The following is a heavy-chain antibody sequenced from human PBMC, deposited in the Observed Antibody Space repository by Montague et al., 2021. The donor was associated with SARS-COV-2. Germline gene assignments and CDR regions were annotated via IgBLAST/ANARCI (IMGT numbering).Heavy chain of an antibody. V-gene: IGHV4-39*01. CDR2: FYYAGGT. J-gene: IGHJ4*02. Sequence: SETLSLTCTVSGGSVSRISSHWGWIRQPPGKRLEYIGSFYYAGGTQYNPSLKSRVTISVDTSNDQFSLKMNSVTAADTAVYFCARLYGSSFDYWGQGTLVTVS. CDR1: GGSVSRISSH. D-gene: IGHD4-17*01. CDR3: ARLYGSSFDY.